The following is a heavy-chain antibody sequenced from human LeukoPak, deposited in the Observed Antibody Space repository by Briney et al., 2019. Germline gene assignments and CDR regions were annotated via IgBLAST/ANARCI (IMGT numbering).Heavy chain of an antibody. CDR3: AKDVREGWLRFECRFGI. J-gene: IGHJ3*02. D-gene: IGHD5-12*01. CDR1: GFTFSSYA. CDR2: ISGSGGST. Sequence: PGGSLRLSCAASGFTFSSYAMSWVRQAPGKGLEWVSAISGSGGSTYYADSVKGRFTISRDNSKNTLYLQMNSLRAEDTAVYYCAKDVREGWLRFECRFGIWGQGTMVTVSS. V-gene: IGHV3-23*01.